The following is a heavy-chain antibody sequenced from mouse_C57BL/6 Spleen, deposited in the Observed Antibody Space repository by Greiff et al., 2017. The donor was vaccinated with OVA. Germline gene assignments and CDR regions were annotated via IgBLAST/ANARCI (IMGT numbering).Heavy chain of an antibody. Sequence: VQLQQSGAELVRPGASVTLSCKASGYTFTDYEMHWVKQTPVHGLEWIGAIDPETGGTAYNQKFKGKAILTADKSSSTAYMELRSLTSEDSAVYYCTRRGSNYFDVWGTGTTVTVSS. J-gene: IGHJ1*03. V-gene: IGHV1-15*01. D-gene: IGHD1-1*01. CDR2: IDPETGGT. CDR1: GYTFTDYE. CDR3: TRRGSNYFDV.